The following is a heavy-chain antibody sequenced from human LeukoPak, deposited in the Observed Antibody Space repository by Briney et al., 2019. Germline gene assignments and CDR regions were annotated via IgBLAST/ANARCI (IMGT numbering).Heavy chain of an antibody. Sequence: GGTLRLSCAASGFTFSSYGMSWVRQAPGKGLEWVSAISGSGGSTYYADSVKGRFTISRDNSKNTLYLQMNSLRAEDTAVYYCAKERHPSGSYYFFDYWGQGTLVTVSS. V-gene: IGHV3-23*01. J-gene: IGHJ4*02. D-gene: IGHD1-26*01. CDR3: AKERHPSGSYYFFDY. CDR1: GFTFSSYG. CDR2: ISGSGGST.